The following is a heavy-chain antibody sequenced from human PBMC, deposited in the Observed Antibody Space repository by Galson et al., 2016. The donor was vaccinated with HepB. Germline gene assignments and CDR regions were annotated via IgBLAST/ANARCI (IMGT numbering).Heavy chain of an antibody. CDR1: GFTFSSYG. Sequence: SLRLSCAASGFTFSSYGMHWVRQAPGKGLEWVALIWYDGTNKYYADSVKGRFTISRDNSKNTLFLQMNSLRVEDTAVYYCARGGYSYDTQGGYYDDYGMDVWGQGTTVTVSS. J-gene: IGHJ6*02. V-gene: IGHV3-33*01. CDR2: IWYDGTNK. CDR3: ARGGYSYDTQGGYYDDYGMDV. D-gene: IGHD5-18*01.